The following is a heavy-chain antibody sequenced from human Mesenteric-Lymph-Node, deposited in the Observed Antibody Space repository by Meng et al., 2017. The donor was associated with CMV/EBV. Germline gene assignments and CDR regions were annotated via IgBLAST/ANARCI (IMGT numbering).Heavy chain of an antibody. J-gene: IGHJ6*02. Sequence: ASVQVSCKASGYTFTSYDINWVRQATGQGLEWMGWMNPNSGNTGYAQKLQGRVTMTRNTSISTAYMELSSLRSEDTAVYYCARDPVDTAMVSSYYYYGMDVWGQGTSVTVSS. D-gene: IGHD5-18*01. CDR1: GYTFTSYD. CDR3: ARDPVDTAMVSSYYYYGMDV. CDR2: MNPNSGNT. V-gene: IGHV1-8*01.